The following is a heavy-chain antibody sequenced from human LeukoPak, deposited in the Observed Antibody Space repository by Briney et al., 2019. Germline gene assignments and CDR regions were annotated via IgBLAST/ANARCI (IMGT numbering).Heavy chain of an antibody. Sequence: ETLSLTCTVSGVSISSSNSYWGWVRQAPGKGLEWVSYISSSSSTIYYADSVKGRFTISRDNAKNSLYLQMNSLRAEDTAVYYCARDRGFGDLSSSWRWYNWFDPWGQGTLVTVSS. J-gene: IGHJ5*02. CDR2: ISSSSSTI. CDR1: GVSISSSNSY. D-gene: IGHD3-10*01. V-gene: IGHV3-48*01. CDR3: ARDRGFGDLSSSWRWYNWFDP.